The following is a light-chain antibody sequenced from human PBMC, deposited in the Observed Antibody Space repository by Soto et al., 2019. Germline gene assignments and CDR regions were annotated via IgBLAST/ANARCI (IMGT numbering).Light chain of an antibody. J-gene: IGKJ1*01. CDR1: QSVSDN. CDR2: DAS. Sequence: EIVLTPSPATLSVSPGERATVSCRASQSVSDNLAWYQQKPGQAPRLLIYDASTRATGIPARFGGSGSGTEFTLSISSLQSEDLAVYFCQQYNNWPWTFGQATKVEIK. CDR3: QQYNNWPWT. V-gene: IGKV3-15*01.